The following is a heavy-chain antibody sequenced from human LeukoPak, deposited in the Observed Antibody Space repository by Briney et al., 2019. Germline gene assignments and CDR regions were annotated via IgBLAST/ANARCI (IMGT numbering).Heavy chain of an antibody. V-gene: IGHV3-23*01. CDR3: AKGRNFDWLSSSDFDY. D-gene: IGHD3-9*01. CDR2: ISGDSSTT. CDR1: GFTFSRYA. J-gene: IGHJ4*02. Sequence: GGSLRLSCAASGFTFSRYAMNWVRQPPGKGLEWVSTISGDSSTTSYAGSVKGRFTISRDNSKNTLYLQMSSLRAEDTAIHYCAKGRNFDWLSSSDFDYWGQGTLVTVSS.